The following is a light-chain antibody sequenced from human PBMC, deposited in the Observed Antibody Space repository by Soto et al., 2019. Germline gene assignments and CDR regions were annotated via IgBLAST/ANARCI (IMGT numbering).Light chain of an antibody. CDR1: QSVGSD. CDR3: QQYNNWPPWT. J-gene: IGKJ1*01. CDR2: GAS. V-gene: IGKV3-15*01. Sequence: IVLTQSPGTLSLSPGERATLSCRASQSVGSDLAWYQHTPGQPPRLLIYGASTRATGIPGRFSGSGSGTEFTLTISSLQSEDFAVYFCQQYNNWPPWTFGQGTKVDIK.